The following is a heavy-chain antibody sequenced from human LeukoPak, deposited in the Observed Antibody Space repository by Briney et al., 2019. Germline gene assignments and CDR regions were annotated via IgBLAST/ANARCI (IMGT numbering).Heavy chain of an antibody. J-gene: IGHJ4*02. CDR1: GFTFSDYY. Sequence: GGSLRLSCAASGFTFSDYYMSWIHQAPGKGLEWVSYISSSSSYTNYADSVKGRFTISRDNAKNSLYLQMNSLRAEDTAVYYCARDLSGITMVRGSYYFDYWGQGTLVTVSS. V-gene: IGHV3-11*05. CDR3: ARDLSGITMVRGSYYFDY. D-gene: IGHD3-10*01. CDR2: ISSSSSYT.